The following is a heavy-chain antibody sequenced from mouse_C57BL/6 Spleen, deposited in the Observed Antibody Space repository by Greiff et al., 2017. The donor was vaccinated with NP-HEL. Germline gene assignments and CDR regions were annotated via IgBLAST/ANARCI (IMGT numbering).Heavy chain of an antibody. CDR1: GYTFTSYW. CDR2: IDPTDSYT. D-gene: IGHD1-1*01. Sequence: QVQLQQPGAELVKPGASVKLSCKASGYTFTSYWMQWVKQRPGQGLEWIGEIDPTDSYTNYNQKFKGKATLTVDTSSSTAYMQLSSLTSEDSAVYYCARGYHGSSHYDMDYWGQGTSVTVSS. CDR3: ARGYHGSSHYDMDY. V-gene: IGHV1-50*01. J-gene: IGHJ4*01.